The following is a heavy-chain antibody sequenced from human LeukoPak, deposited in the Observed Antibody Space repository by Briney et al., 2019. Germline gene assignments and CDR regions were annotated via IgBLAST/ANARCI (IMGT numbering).Heavy chain of an antibody. D-gene: IGHD3-9*01. V-gene: IGHV4-31*03. J-gene: IGHJ5*02. Sequence: SETLSLTCTVSGGSISSGGYYWSWIRQHPGKGLEWIGYIYYSGSTHYNPSLKSRVTITVDTSKNQFSLKLSSVTAADTAVYYCARDMTDWWFDPWGQGTLVTVSS. CDR1: GGSISSGGYY. CDR3: ARDMTDWWFDP. CDR2: IYYSGST.